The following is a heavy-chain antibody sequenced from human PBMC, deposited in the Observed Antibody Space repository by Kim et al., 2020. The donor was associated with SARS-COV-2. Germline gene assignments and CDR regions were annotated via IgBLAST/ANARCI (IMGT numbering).Heavy chain of an antibody. CDR1: GGSFSGYY. D-gene: IGHD1-26*01. CDR3: ASKWVGAFNWFDP. V-gene: IGHV4-34*01. CDR2: INHSGST. Sequence: SQTLSLTCAVYGGSFSGYYWSWIRQPPGKGLEWIGEINHSGSTNYNPSLKSRVTISVDTSKNQFSLKLSSVTAADTAVYYCASKWVGAFNWFDPWGQGTLVTVSS. J-gene: IGHJ5*02.